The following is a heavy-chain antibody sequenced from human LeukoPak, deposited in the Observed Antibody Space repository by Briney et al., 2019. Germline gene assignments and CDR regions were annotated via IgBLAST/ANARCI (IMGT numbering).Heavy chain of an antibody. J-gene: IGHJ4*02. CDR3: ASEAYNYYYDSSGYIFDY. CDR1: GGTFSSYA. V-gene: IGHV1-69*05. D-gene: IGHD3-22*01. Sequence: SVKVSCKASGGTFSSYAISWVRQAPGQGLEWMGRIIPIFGTANYAQKFQGRVTITTDESTSTAYMELSSLRSEDTAVYYCASEAYNYYYDSSGYIFDYWGQGTLVTVSS. CDR2: IIPIFGTA.